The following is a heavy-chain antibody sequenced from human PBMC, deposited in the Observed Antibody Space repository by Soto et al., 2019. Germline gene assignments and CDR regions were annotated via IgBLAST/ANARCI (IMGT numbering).Heavy chain of an antibody. Sequence: QVQLVQSGAEVKKPGSSVKVSCTASGGTFSSYAISWVRQAPGQGLEWMGGIIPIFGTANYAQKFQGRVTITADKYTSTADMELSSLRSEDTAVYYCARGDYGDSYYYYGRDVWGQGTTVTVSS. CDR1: GGTFSSYA. CDR3: ARGDYGDSYYYYGRDV. CDR2: IIPIFGTA. D-gene: IGHD4-17*01. V-gene: IGHV1-69*06. J-gene: IGHJ6*02.